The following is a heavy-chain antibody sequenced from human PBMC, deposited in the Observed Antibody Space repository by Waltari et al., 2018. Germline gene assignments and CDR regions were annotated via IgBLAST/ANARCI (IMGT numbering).Heavy chain of an antibody. CDR2: LSGSGGST. CDR1: GFTFSSYA. J-gene: IGHJ4*02. V-gene: IGHV3-23*01. Sequence: EVQLLESGGGLVQPGGSLRLSCAASGFTFSSYAMSWVRQAPGKGLEWVSALSGSGGSTYYADSVKGRFTISRDNSKNTLYLQMNSLRAEDTAVYYCAKDDLGYCSGGSCYLDYWGQGTLVTVSS. D-gene: IGHD2-15*01. CDR3: AKDDLGYCSGGSCYLDY.